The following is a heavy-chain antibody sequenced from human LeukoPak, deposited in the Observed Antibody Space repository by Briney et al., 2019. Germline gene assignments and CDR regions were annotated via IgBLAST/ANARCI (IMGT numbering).Heavy chain of an antibody. CDR3: ARDIVVVPAAIRRARWFDP. D-gene: IGHD2-2*01. Sequence: SETLSLTCAVYGVSFSGYYWSWIRQPPGKGLEWVGEINHSGSTNYNPSLKSRVTISVDTSKNQFSLKLSSVTAADTAVYYCARDIVVVPAAIRRARWFDPWGQGTLVTVSS. J-gene: IGHJ5*02. CDR1: GVSFSGYY. V-gene: IGHV4-34*01. CDR2: INHSGST.